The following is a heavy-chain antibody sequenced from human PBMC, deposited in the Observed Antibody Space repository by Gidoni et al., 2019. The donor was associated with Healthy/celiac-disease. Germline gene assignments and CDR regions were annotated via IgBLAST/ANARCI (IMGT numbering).Heavy chain of an antibody. CDR3: AKDDGRITMVRGVINHDAFDI. CDR2: ISGSGGST. CDR1: GFTFSRYA. J-gene: IGHJ3*02. D-gene: IGHD3-10*01. V-gene: IGHV3-23*01. Sequence: EVQLLESGGGLVQHGGSLRLSCAASGFTFSRYAMTWVRQAPGKGLERVSAISGSGGSTYYADSVKGRFTISRDNSKNTLYLQMNSLRAEDTAVYYCAKDDGRITMVRGVINHDAFDIWGQGTMVTVSS.